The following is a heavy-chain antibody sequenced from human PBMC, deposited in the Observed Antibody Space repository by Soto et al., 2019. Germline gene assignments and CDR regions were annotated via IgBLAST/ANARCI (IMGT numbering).Heavy chain of an antibody. V-gene: IGHV4-59*01. CDR1: GGSISSYY. J-gene: IGHJ4*02. CDR2: IYYSGST. Sequence: SETLSLTCTVSGGSISSYYWSWIRQPPGKGLEWIGYIYYSGSTNYNPSLRSRVTMSVDTSKNQFSLKVSSVTAADTAVYYCARESGYERYFDYWGPGTLVTVSS. D-gene: IGHD5-12*01. CDR3: ARESGYERYFDY.